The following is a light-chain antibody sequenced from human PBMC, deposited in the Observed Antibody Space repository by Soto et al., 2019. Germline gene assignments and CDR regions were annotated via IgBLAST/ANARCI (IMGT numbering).Light chain of an antibody. CDR3: QQHGTSAT. Sequence: VMTQSPATLSVSPGARATLSCRASQSISSDLAWYQHKPGQAPRLHIYAASTRATRTPASVSCRGSETKLTLTISRLEPEASAVYYRQQHGTSATCGQATKV. V-gene: IGKV3-15*01. CDR2: AAS. J-gene: IGKJ1*01. CDR1: QSISSD.